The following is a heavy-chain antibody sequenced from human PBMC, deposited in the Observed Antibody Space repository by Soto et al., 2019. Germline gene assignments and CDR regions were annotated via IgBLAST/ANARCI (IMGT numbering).Heavy chain of an antibody. CDR1: GGSFSGYY. CDR2: INHSGST. V-gene: IGHV4-34*01. CDR3: ARGDDWAYYYYYYGMDV. J-gene: IGHJ6*02. Sequence: SETLSLTCAVYGGSFSGYYWSWVRQPPGKGLEWIGEINHSGSTNYNPSLKSRVTISVDTSKNQFSLKLSSVTAADTAVYYCARGDDWAYYYYYYGMDVWGQGTTVTVSS. D-gene: IGHD3-16*01.